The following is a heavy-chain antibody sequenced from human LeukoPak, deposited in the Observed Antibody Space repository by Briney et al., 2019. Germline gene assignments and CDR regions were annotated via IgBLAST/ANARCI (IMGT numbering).Heavy chain of an antibody. CDR3: ARGPRVVTAPPDY. D-gene: IGHD2-21*02. J-gene: IGHJ4*02. Sequence: SETLSLTCAVYGGSFSGYYWSWIRQPPGKGLEWTGEINHSGSTNYNPSLKSRVTISVDTSKNQFSLKLSSVTAADTAVYYCARGPRVVTAPPDYWGQGTLVTVSS. CDR1: GGSFSGYY. CDR2: INHSGST. V-gene: IGHV4-34*01.